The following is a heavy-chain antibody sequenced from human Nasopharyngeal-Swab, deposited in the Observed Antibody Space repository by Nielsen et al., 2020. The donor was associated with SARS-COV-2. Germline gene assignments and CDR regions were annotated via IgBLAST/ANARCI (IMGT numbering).Heavy chain of an antibody. Sequence: GESLKISCAASGFTFSRYTMHWGRQAPGKGLEWVAVISYDGSNKYYADSVKGRFTISRDISKNTLYLQMNSLRAEDTAVFYCASTPLDSSGYYYAFHYWGRGTLVTVSS. J-gene: IGHJ4*02. CDR3: ASTPLDSSGYYYAFHY. D-gene: IGHD3-22*01. CDR1: GFTFSRYT. V-gene: IGHV3-30-3*01. CDR2: ISYDGSNK.